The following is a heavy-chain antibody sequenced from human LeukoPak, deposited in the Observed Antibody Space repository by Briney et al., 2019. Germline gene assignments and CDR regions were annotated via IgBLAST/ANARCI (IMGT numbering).Heavy chain of an antibody. V-gene: IGHV3-15*01. Sequence: PGGSLRLSCAASGFTFSNAWMSWVRQAPGKGLEWVGHIKSKTDGGTKDYAAPVKGRFSISRDDSKNTLYLQMNSLKTEDTAVYYCTTDPTTSAAAGHWGQGTLVTVSS. D-gene: IGHD6-13*01. CDR2: IKSKTDGGTK. J-gene: IGHJ4*02. CDR3: TTDPTTSAAAGH. CDR1: GFTFSNAW.